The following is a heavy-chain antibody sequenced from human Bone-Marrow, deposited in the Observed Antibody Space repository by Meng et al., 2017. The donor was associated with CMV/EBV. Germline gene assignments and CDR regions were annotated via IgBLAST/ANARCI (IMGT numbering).Heavy chain of an antibody. Sequence: GESLKISCAASGFTFSSYSMNWVRQAPGKGLEWVSSISSSSSYIYYADSVKGRFTISRDNAKNSLYLQMNSLRAEDTAVYYWVSRPTRYCSGGSCYVNWGQGTLVTVSS. CDR3: VSRPTRYCSGGSCYVN. CDR1: GFTFSSYS. V-gene: IGHV3-21*01. J-gene: IGHJ4*02. D-gene: IGHD2-15*01. CDR2: ISSSSSYI.